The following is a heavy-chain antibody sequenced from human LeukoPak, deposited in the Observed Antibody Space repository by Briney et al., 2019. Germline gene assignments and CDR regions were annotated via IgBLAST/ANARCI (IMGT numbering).Heavy chain of an antibody. V-gene: IGHV4-39*01. CDR1: GASISSTSYY. D-gene: IGHD6-13*01. Sequence: PSETLSLTCTVSGASISSTSYYWSWIRQPPGKGLERIGSVYYSGTTYCNPSLKSRVTISVDTSKNQFSLNLASVTAADTAFYYCARRPGYTTSWHFDYWGQGTLVTVSS. J-gene: IGHJ4*02. CDR3: ARRPGYTTSWHFDY. CDR2: VYYSGTT.